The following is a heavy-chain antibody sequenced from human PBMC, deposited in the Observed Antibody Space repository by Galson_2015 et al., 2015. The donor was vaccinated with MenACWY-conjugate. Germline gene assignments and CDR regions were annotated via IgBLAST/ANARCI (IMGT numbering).Heavy chain of an antibody. CDR2: INPGGSST. D-gene: IGHD1-26*01. J-gene: IGHJ4*02. CDR3: AKTRGASFYFDS. Sequence: LRLSCAASGFIFNTYWMHWVRQAPGKGLVWVSRINPGGSSTTYADSVKDRFTISRDNAKNTLYLQMNSLRPEDTAVFYCAKTRGASFYFDSWGQGTLVTVSS. CDR1: GFIFNTYW. V-gene: IGHV3-74*01.